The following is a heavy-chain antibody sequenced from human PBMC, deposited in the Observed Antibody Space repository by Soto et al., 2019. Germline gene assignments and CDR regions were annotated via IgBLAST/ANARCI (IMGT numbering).Heavy chain of an antibody. CDR1: GGSISSYY. V-gene: IGHV4-59*01. CDR3: AREVVTTRSWYFDL. Sequence: QVQLQESGPGLVKPSETLSHTCTVSGGSISSYYWSWIRQPPGKGLEWIGYIYYSGSTNYNPSLKSRVTISVDTSKNQFSLKLSSVTAADTAVYYCAREVVTTRSWYFDLWGRGTLVTVSS. D-gene: IGHD4-17*01. J-gene: IGHJ2*01. CDR2: IYYSGST.